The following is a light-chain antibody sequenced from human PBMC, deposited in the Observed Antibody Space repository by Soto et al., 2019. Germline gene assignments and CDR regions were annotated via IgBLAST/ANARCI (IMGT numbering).Light chain of an antibody. CDR1: QSVSSY. Sequence: EIVMTQSPATLSVSPGERATLSFRASQSVSSYLAWYQQKPGQAPRLLIYDASNRATGIPARFSGSGSGTDFTLTISSLEPEDFAVYYCQQRSNWHTFGQGTRLEIK. CDR3: QQRSNWHT. J-gene: IGKJ5*01. CDR2: DAS. V-gene: IGKV3-11*01.